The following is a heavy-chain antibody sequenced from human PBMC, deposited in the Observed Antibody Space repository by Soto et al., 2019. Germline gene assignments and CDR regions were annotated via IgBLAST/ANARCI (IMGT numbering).Heavy chain of an antibody. CDR1: GGTFSTYA. Sequence: QVQLVQSGAEVKKPGSSVKVSCKASGGTFSTYAITWVRQAPGQGLEWLGGIIPIFGTTDYARKCQGRVTISAAESTSTVFIELSSLTSEDTAVYYCARRVGAYYLDYWGQGTLVTVSS. CDR3: ARRVGAYYLDY. V-gene: IGHV1-69*01. D-gene: IGHD1-26*01. J-gene: IGHJ4*02. CDR2: IIPIFGTT.